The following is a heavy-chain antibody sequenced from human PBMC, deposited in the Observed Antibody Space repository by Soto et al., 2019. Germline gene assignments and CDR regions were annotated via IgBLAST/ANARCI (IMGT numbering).Heavy chain of an antibody. CDR3: ARWNGGFDP. CDR2: INQDGSAK. J-gene: IGHJ5*02. D-gene: IGHD1-1*01. CDR1: GFTFSDYY. V-gene: IGHV3-7*05. Sequence: SGGGLVQPGGSLRLSCAASGFTFSDYYMSWVRQAPGKGLEWVANINQDGSAKSYVDSVRGRFTISRDNGKNSLSLQMESLRADDTAVYYCARWNGGFDPWGQGTLVTVSS.